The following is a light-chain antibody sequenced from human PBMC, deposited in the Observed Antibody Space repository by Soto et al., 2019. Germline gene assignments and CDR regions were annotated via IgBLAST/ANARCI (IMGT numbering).Light chain of an antibody. V-gene: IGKV3-20*01. CDR2: GAS. J-gene: IGKJ1*01. Sequence: EIVLTQSPGTLSLSPGERATLSCRASQSVSTSYLAWYQQKPGQAPRLLIYGASSRATGIPDRFSGSGSGTDFTLTISRLEPEDFAVYYCQQYHNSPWTFGQGTKVKS. CDR3: QQYHNSPWT. CDR1: QSVSTSY.